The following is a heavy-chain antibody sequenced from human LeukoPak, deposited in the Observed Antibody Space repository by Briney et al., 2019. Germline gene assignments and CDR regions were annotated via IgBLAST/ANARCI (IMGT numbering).Heavy chain of an antibody. V-gene: IGHV4-39*07. Sequence: PSETLSLTCTVSGGSISSSSYYWGWIRQPPGKGLEWIGSIYYSGSTYYNPSLKSRVTISVDTSKNQFSLKLSSVTAADTAVYYCARVLYYDFWSGYYNYYYYYMDVWGKGTTVTVSS. CDR2: IYYSGST. CDR1: GGSISSSSYY. D-gene: IGHD3-3*01. J-gene: IGHJ6*03. CDR3: ARVLYYDFWSGYYNYYYYYMDV.